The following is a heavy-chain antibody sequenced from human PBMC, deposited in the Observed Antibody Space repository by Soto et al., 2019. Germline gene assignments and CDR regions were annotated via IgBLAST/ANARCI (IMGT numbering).Heavy chain of an antibody. J-gene: IGHJ6*02. D-gene: IGHD6-13*01. CDR3: ARPRAAARPDGMDV. CDR2: IYYSGST. V-gene: IGHV4-30-4*01. Sequence: SETLSLTCTVSGDSISSGDYYWSWIRQPPGKGLEWIGCIYYSGSTNYNPSLKSRVAISVDTSKNQFSLKLSSVTAADTAVYYCARPRAAARPDGMDVWGQGTTVTVSS. CDR1: GDSISSGDYY.